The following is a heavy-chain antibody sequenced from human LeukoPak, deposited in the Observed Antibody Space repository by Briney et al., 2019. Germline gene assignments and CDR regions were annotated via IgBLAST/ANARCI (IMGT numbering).Heavy chain of an antibody. CDR1: GYSFTGHW. Sequence: GESLKISCEAFGYSFTGHWIGWVRQMPGRGLEFMGTIYPGDSDTRYSPSFEGRVIILVDKSFNTAYLQWSGLKASDTAMYYCARYGKSGTYSHGFDIWGQGTMVIVSS. CDR3: ARYGKSGTYSHGFDI. D-gene: IGHD3-10*01. V-gene: IGHV5-51*01. J-gene: IGHJ3*02. CDR2: IYPGDSDT.